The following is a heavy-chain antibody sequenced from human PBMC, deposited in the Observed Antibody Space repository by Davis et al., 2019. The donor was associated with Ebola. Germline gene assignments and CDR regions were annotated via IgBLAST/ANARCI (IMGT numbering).Heavy chain of an antibody. CDR3: ATGDDAFDI. CDR1: GGSISSSSYY. Sequence: PSETLSLTCTVSGGSISSSSYYWGWIRQPPGKGLEWIGSSYYSGSTYYNPSLKSPVTISVDTSKNHFSLKLSSVTAADTAVYDCATGDDAFDIWGQWTMVTVSS. D-gene: IGHD7-27*01. V-gene: IGHV4-39*01. CDR2: SYYSGST. J-gene: IGHJ3*02.